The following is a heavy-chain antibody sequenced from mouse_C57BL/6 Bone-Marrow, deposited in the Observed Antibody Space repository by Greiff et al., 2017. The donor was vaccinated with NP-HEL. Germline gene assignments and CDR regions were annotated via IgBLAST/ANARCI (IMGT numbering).Heavy chain of an antibody. Sequence: VQLQESGPELVKPGASVKLSCKASGYTFTSYDINWVKQRHGQGLGWIGWIYPRDGSTKYNEKFKGKATLTVARSSSTSYMELHSLTSEDSAVYFCARSANSNYGAMDYWGQGTSVTVSS. CDR2: IYPRDGST. V-gene: IGHV1-85*01. CDR1: GYTFTSYD. D-gene: IGHD2-5*01. CDR3: ARSANSNYGAMDY. J-gene: IGHJ4*01.